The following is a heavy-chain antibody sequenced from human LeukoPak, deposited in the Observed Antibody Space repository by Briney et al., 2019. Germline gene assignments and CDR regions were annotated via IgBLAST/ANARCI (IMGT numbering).Heavy chain of an antibody. CDR3: ARGWGKAAAGNAV. V-gene: IGHV1-3*01. J-gene: IGHJ4*02. CDR1: GYTFTSYA. Sequence: ASVKVSCKASGYTFTSYAMHWVRQAPGQRLEWMGWINAGNGNTKYSQKFQGRFTITRDTSASTAYMELSSLRSEDTAVYYCARGWGKAAAGNAVWGQGTLVTVSS. CDR2: INAGNGNT. D-gene: IGHD6-13*01.